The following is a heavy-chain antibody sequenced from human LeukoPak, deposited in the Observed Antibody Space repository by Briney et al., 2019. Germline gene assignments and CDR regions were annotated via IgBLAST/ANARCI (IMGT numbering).Heavy chain of an antibody. J-gene: IGHJ4*02. CDR3: ASGWDRSAPTTPFDY. CDR1: GFSFSSNS. V-gene: IGHV3-48*04. CDR2: ISSSGTTI. D-gene: IGHD1-26*01. Sequence: GGSLRLSCAASGFSFSSNSMNWVRQAPGKGLEWVSDISSSGTTIHYADSVKGRFTISRDNAKNSLYLQMNSLRAEDTAVYYCASGWDRSAPTTPFDYWGQGTLVTVSS.